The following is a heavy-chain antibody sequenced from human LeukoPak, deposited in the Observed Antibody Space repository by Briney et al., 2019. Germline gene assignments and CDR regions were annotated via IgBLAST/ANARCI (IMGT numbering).Heavy chain of an antibody. J-gene: IGHJ4*02. CDR2: MNPNSGNT. V-gene: IGHV1-8*01. Sequence: ASVKVSCKASGYTFTSYDINWVRQATGQGLEWMGWMNPNSGNTGYAQKFQGRVTMTRDTSISTAYMELSRLRSDDTAVYYCARAPHPRWWIVVVPAAPHFDYWGQGTLVTVSS. CDR1: GYTFTSYD. CDR3: ARAPHPRWWIVVVPAAPHFDY. D-gene: IGHD2-2*01.